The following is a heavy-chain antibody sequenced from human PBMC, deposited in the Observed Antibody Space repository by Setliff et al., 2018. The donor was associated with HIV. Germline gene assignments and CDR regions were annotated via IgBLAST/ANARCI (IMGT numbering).Heavy chain of an antibody. CDR2: INTATGSP. D-gene: IGHD3-3*01. J-gene: IGHJ4*02. V-gene: IGHV7-4-1*02. Sequence: ASVKVSCKASGYTFTSYYMHWVRQAPGQGLELMGWINTATGSPRFAQGFRGRFGFSLDASVTTTYLHINNLEAADSAIYYCARDGADYNFRSGTHPFDIWGQGTLVTVSS. CDR3: ARDGADYNFRSGTHPFDI. CDR1: GYTFTSYY.